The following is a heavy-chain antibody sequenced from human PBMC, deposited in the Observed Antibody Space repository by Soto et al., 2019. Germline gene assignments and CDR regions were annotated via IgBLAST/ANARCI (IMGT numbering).Heavy chain of an antibody. D-gene: IGHD4-17*01. Sequence: QLQLQESGPGLVKPSETLSLTCTVSGGSISRSSYYWGWIRQPPGKGLEWIGSIYYSGSTYYNPSLQSRLTIPVDTSKTQFSLTLSSVTAADTAVYYCARHDYGGFGLWGQGTLVTVSS. J-gene: IGHJ4*02. V-gene: IGHV4-39*01. CDR3: ARHDYGGFGL. CDR1: GGSISRSSYY. CDR2: IYYSGST.